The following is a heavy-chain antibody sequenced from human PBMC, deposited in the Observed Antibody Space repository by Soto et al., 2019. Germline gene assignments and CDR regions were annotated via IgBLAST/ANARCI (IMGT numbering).Heavy chain of an antibody. CDR2: ITWHSGTI. J-gene: IGHJ6*03. D-gene: IGHD3-16*01. CDR1: GFTFDQYT. Sequence: EVQLVESGGGLVQPGRSLRLACAASGFTFDQYTMNWVRQAPGKGLEWVSSITWHSGTIGYADSVKGRFTISRDNAKNTLYLQMNRLRGEDTALYYCAKEMIVFGVFNFYYLDVWGNGTMVTVSS. V-gene: IGHV3-9*01. CDR3: AKEMIVFGVFNFYYLDV.